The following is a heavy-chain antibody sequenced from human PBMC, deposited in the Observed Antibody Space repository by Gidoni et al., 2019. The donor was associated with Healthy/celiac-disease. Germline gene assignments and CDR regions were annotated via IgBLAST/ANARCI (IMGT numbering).Heavy chain of an antibody. CDR1: GYSFTSYW. J-gene: IGHJ4*02. D-gene: IGHD3-16*02. CDR3: ARLKMGELSFSYYFDY. V-gene: IGHV5-51*01. Sequence: EVQLVQSGAEVKKPGESLKISCKCSGYSFTSYWIGWVRPMPGKGLEWMGIIYPGDSDTRYSPSGQGQVTISADKSISTAYLQWSSLKASDTAMYYGARLKMGELSFSYYFDYWGQGTLVTVSS. CDR2: IYPGDSDT.